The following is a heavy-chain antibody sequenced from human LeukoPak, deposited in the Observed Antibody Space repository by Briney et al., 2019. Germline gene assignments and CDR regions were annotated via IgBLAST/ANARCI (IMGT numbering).Heavy chain of an antibody. CDR1: GFTFSSYG. CDR3: AKAYGDYWPHYYYYGMDV. CDR2: ISYDGSNK. J-gene: IGHJ6*02. Sequence: PGRSLRLSCAASGFTFSSYGMHWVRQAPGKGLEWVAVISYDGSNKYYADSVKGRFTISRDNSENTLYLHMNSLRAEDTAVYYCAKAYGDYWPHYYYYGMDVWGQGTTVTVSS. V-gene: IGHV3-30*18. D-gene: IGHD4-17*01.